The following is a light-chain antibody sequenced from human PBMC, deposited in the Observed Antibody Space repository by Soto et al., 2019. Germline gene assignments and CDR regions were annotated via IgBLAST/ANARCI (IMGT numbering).Light chain of an antibody. CDR1: SSDVGGYNY. CDR3: SSYAGTVAYV. J-gene: IGLJ1*01. CDR2: DVS. V-gene: IGLV2-14*01. Sequence: QSVLTQPASVSGSPGQSITISCTGTSSDVGGYNYVSWYQQHPGKAPKLMIYDVSNRPSGVSNRFSGSKSGNTASLTISGLQAEDEADYYCSSYAGTVAYVFGTGTKATVL.